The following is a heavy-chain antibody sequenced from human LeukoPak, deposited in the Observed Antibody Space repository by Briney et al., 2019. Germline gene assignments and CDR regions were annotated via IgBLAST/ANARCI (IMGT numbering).Heavy chain of an antibody. Sequence: SETLSLTCTVSGYSISTGYYWDWIRQPPGKGLEWIGTFYHGGSTYYNPSLKSRVTISVDTSKDQFSLKLSSVTAADTAVYYCARGQTTTVTSHFDYWGQGTLVTVSS. V-gene: IGHV4-38-2*02. J-gene: IGHJ4*02. D-gene: IGHD4-11*01. CDR2: FYHGGST. CDR1: GYSISTGYY. CDR3: ARGQTTTVTSHFDY.